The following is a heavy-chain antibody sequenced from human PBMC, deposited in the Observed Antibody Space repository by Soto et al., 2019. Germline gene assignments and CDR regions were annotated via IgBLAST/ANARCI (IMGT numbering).Heavy chain of an antibody. CDR1: GGTFSSYT. V-gene: IGHV1-69*02. CDR3: AAGGHGAFDI. J-gene: IGHJ3*02. D-gene: IGHD1-26*01. Sequence: QVQLVQSGAEVKKPGSSVKVSCKASGGTFSSYTISWVRQAPGQGLEWMGRIIPILGIANYAQNFRGRVAITADKSTSTAYMELSSLRSEDTAVYFCAAGGHGAFDIWGQGTMVTVSS. CDR2: IIPILGIA.